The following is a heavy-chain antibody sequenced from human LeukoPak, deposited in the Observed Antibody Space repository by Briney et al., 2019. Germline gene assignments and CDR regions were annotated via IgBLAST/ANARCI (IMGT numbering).Heavy chain of an antibody. Sequence: GRSLRLSCAASGFTFSDYYMTWIRRAPGKGLEWVSYISSSTHYTNYADSVKGRFTISRDSAKNSLYLQMNSLRAEDTAVYYCARDPETWQAAWGQGTLVTVSS. CDR1: GFTFSDYY. CDR2: ISSSTHYT. CDR3: ARDPETWQAA. J-gene: IGHJ4*02. D-gene: IGHD6-25*01. V-gene: IGHV3-11*05.